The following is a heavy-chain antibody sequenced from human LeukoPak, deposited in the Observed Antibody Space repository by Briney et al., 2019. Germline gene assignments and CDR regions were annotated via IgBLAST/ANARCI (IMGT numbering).Heavy chain of an antibody. Sequence: ASVKVSCEASGYTFTAYDNNWVRQATGQGLEWMGWMNPNSGNTGYAQKFQGSVTITRNTSISTAYMDFSNLRPEDTAVYYCARGKAGDSGGHRAFDIWGQGTMVTVSS. CDR3: ARGKAGDSGGHRAFDI. V-gene: IGHV1-8*01. D-gene: IGHD2-15*01. CDR2: MNPNSGNT. CDR1: GYTFTAYD. J-gene: IGHJ3*02.